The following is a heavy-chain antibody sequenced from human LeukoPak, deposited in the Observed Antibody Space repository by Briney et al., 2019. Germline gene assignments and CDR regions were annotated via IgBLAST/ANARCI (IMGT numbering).Heavy chain of an antibody. CDR2: IKQDGSEK. CDR3: ARGIPYYYDSSGYLTI. V-gene: IGHV3-7*01. Sequence: GSLRLSCAASGFTFSSYWMTWVRHLPGKGLEWVAKIKQDGSEKYYVDSVKGRFTISRGNTRDSLYLQMNSLRAEDTAVYYCARGIPYYYDSSGYLTIWGQGTLVTVSS. D-gene: IGHD3-22*01. CDR1: GFTFSSYW. J-gene: IGHJ4*02.